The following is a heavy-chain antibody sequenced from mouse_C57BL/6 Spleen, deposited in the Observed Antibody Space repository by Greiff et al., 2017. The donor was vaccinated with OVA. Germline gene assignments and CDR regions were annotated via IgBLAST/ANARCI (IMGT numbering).Heavy chain of an antibody. CDR1: GYTFTSYW. J-gene: IGHJ4*01. Sequence: QVQLQQPGAELVKPGASVKMSCKASGYTFTSYWITWVKQRPGQGLEWIGDIYPGSGSTNYNEKFKSKATLTVDTSSSTAYMQLSSLTSEDSAVYYCAREGDYYGSSYNYYAMDYWGQGTSVTVSS. CDR2: IYPGSGST. D-gene: IGHD1-1*01. V-gene: IGHV1-55*01. CDR3: AREGDYYGSSYNYYAMDY.